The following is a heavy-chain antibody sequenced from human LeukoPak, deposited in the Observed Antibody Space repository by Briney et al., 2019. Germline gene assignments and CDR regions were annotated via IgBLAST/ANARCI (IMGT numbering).Heavy chain of an antibody. CDR1: GFTVSSNY. CDR2: IYSGGSA. J-gene: IGHJ4*02. CDR3: ARAQDYYDSSGIWEYYFAS. Sequence: GGSLRLSCAASGFTVSSNYMSWVRQAPGKGLEWVSVIYSGGSAYYSDSVKGRFTISRHNCKNKLILQMNRLRAEATAVYYCARAQDYYDSSGIWEYYFASWGQGTLVTVPP. V-gene: IGHV3-53*04. D-gene: IGHD3-22*01.